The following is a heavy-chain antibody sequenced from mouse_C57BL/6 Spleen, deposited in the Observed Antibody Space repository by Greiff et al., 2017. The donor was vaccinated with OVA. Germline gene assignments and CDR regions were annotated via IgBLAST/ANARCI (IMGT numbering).Heavy chain of an antibody. D-gene: IGHD1-1*01. J-gene: IGHJ4*01. CDR2: IYPGDGDT. CDR1: GYAFSSYW. Sequence: VQLQQSGAELVKPGASVKISCKASGYAFSSYWMNWVKQRPGKGLEWIGQIYPGDGDTNYNGKFKGKATLTADKSSSTAYMQLSSLTSEDSAVYFCARRTITTVVATDAMDYWGQGTSVTVSS. CDR3: ARRTITTVVATDAMDY. V-gene: IGHV1-80*01.